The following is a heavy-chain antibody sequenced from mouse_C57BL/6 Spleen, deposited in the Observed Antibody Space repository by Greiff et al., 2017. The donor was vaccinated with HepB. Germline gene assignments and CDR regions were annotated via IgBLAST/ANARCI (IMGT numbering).Heavy chain of an antibody. J-gene: IGHJ4*01. CDR2: INPNYGTT. CDR1: GYSFTDYN. V-gene: IGHV1-39*01. D-gene: IGHD2-1*01. Sequence: EVQLQQSGPELVKPGASVKISCKASGYSFTDYNMNWVKQSNGKSLEWIGVINPNYGTTSSNQKFKGKATFTVDKSSSTAYMQLNSLTSEDSAVYYCARSGGNYGDCYAMDDWGQGTSVTVSS. CDR3: ARSGGNYGDCYAMDD.